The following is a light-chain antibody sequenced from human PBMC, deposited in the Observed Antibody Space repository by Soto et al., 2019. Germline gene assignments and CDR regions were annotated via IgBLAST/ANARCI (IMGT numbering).Light chain of an antibody. Sequence: DVVMTQSPLSLPVTLGQPASISCRSSQSLVYSDGNTYLNWFHQRPGQSPRRLIYEVSKRGTGVPDRFTGSGSGNDFTLKISRVEAEDVGVYYCMQGTLWPRTFGQGTKLEIK. J-gene: IGKJ2*01. V-gene: IGKV2-30*01. CDR2: EVS. CDR1: QSLVYSDGNTY. CDR3: MQGTLWPRT.